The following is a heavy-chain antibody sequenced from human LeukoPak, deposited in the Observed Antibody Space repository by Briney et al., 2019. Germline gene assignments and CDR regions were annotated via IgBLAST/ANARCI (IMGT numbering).Heavy chain of an antibody. CDR3: ASSGTYVDTAMNY. J-gene: IGHJ4*02. CDR2: INHSGST. Sequence: PSETLSLTCAVYGGSFSGYYWSWIRQPPGKGLEWIGEINHSGSTNYNPSLKSRVTISVDTSKNQFSLKLSSVTAADTAVYYCASSGTYVDTAMNYWGQGTLVTVSS. V-gene: IGHV4-34*01. D-gene: IGHD5-18*01. CDR1: GGSFSGYY.